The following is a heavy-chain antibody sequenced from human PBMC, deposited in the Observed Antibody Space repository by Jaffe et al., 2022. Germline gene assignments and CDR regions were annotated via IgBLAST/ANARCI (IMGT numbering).Heavy chain of an antibody. CDR2: IIDSGGAT. D-gene: IGHD4-17*01. J-gene: IGHJ4*02. V-gene: IGHV3-23*01. CDR3: ARGRNAMSSVTIDN. CDR1: GFPFSAYA. Sequence: EVQLLESGGGLVQPGGSLRLSCAASGFPFSAYAMTWVRQGPGKGLEWVSAIIDSGGATFYADSVKGRFTISRDNSKNTLYLQMNSLRDDDTAVYFCARGRNAMSSVTIDNWGQGTLVTVSS.